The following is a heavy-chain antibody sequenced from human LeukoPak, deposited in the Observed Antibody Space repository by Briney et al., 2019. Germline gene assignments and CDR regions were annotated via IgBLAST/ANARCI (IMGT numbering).Heavy chain of an antibody. D-gene: IGHD3-16*01. CDR1: GYTFMSHG. Sequence: ASVKVSCKAYGYTFMSHGISWVRQAPGQGLEWMGWISGSSSNTNYAQRLQGRVTMTTDTSTTTAYMELRSLRSDDTAVYYCARATGAWGHDGFDIWGQGTMVTVSS. V-gene: IGHV1-18*01. J-gene: IGHJ3*02. CDR2: ISGSSSNT. CDR3: ARATGAWGHDGFDI.